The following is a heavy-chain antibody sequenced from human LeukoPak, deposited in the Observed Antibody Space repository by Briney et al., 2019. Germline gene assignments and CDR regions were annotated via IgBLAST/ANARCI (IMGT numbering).Heavy chain of an antibody. CDR1: GFTFSGYW. J-gene: IGHJ3*02. D-gene: IGHD6-6*01. CDR2: IKQDESEK. Sequence: GGSLRVSCAASGFTFSGYWMSWVRQAPGKGMGWVANIKQDESEKYYVDSVKGRFTISRDNARNSLYLQMNSLRAEDTAVYYCARDRIDYFGAARRSAFDIWGQGTMVTVSS. V-gene: IGHV3-7*01. CDR3: ARDRIDYFGAARRSAFDI.